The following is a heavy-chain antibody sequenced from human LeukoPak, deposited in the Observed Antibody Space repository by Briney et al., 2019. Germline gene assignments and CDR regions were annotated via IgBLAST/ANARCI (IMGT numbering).Heavy chain of an antibody. D-gene: IGHD3-10*01. CDR2: IIPIFGTA. Sequence: SVTVPCTASGGTFSSYAISWVRQAPGQGLEWMGGIIPIFGTANYAQKFQGRVTITADESTSTAYMELSSLRSEDTAVYYCARGGTMVRGAHFDPWGQGTLVTVSS. J-gene: IGHJ5*02. CDR3: ARGGTMVRGAHFDP. V-gene: IGHV1-69*13. CDR1: GGTFSSYA.